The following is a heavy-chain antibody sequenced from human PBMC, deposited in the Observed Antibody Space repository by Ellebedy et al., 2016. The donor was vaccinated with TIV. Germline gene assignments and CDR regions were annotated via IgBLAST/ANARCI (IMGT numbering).Heavy chain of an antibody. CDR1: GFTFGSFA. Sequence: GESLKISCAASGFTFGSFAMHWVRQAPGKGLEWLSVISGDGVNTYSAASVKGRFTITRDNFKTTLFLQVNRLRAEDTAVYYCAKGSSSGFNYDRVGFQYWGQGTLVTVSS. V-gene: IGHV3-23*01. CDR3: AKGSSSGFNYDRVGFQY. CDR2: ISGDGVNT. J-gene: IGHJ4*02. D-gene: IGHD3-22*01.